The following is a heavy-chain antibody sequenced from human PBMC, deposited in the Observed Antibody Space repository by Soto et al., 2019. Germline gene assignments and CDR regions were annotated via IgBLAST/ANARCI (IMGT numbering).Heavy chain of an antibody. Sequence: ELRLEESGGDLVQPGGSLRLSCVASGFTFSSYNFNWVRQAPGKGLEWVSLINPSGNAVYYADSVKGRFTISRDNGRNSLFLEMSSLRAEATGVYFCGRSTFIDVWGKGTTVIVSS. CDR1: GFTFSSYN. CDR3: GRSTFIDV. V-gene: IGHV3-48*03. J-gene: IGHJ6*03. CDR2: INPSGNAV. D-gene: IGHD2-2*01.